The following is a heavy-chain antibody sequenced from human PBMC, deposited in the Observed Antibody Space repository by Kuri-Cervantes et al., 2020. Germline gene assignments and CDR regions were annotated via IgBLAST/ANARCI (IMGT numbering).Heavy chain of an antibody. Sequence: GESLKISCAASGFTFSDYYMSWIRQAPGKGLEWVSYISSSGSTIYYADSVKGRFTISRDNAKNSLYLQMNSLRAEDTAMYYCARRLTSSSSRPLDHWGQGTLVTVSS. V-gene: IGHV3-11*01. CDR3: ARRLTSSSSRPLDH. CDR1: GFTFSDYY. CDR2: ISSSGSTI. D-gene: IGHD6-6*01. J-gene: IGHJ4*02.